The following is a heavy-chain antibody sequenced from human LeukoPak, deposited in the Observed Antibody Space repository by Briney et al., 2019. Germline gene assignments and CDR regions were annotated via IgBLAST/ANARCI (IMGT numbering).Heavy chain of an antibody. CDR1: GGSLSAYY. J-gene: IGHJ4*02. Sequence: SETLSLTCAVYGGSLSAYYWTWIRQPPGKGLEWIGEINHSGSTYYNPSLKSRVTISVDTSKNQFSLKLSSVTAADTAVYYCARDGYSYGAVFDYWGQGTLVTVSS. CDR3: ARDGYSYGAVFDY. CDR2: INHSGST. V-gene: IGHV4-34*01. D-gene: IGHD5-18*01.